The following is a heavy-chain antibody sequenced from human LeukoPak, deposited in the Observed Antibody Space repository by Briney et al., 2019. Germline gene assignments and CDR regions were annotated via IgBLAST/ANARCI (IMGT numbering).Heavy chain of an antibody. J-gene: IGHJ3*02. CDR3: ASFGYSGYDSLAFDI. V-gene: IGHV4-39*07. Sequence: SETLSLTCTVSGGSISSSSYYWGWIRQPPGKGLEWIGSIYYSGSTYYNPSLKSRVTISVDTSKNQFSLKLSSVTAADTAVYYCASFGYSGYDSLAFDIWGQGTMVTVSS. CDR1: GGSISSSSYY. D-gene: IGHD5-12*01. CDR2: IYYSGST.